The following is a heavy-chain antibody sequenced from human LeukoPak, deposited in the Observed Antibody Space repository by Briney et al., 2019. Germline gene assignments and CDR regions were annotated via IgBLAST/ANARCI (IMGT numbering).Heavy chain of an antibody. Sequence: PSETLSLTCTVSGGSISSYSYYWGWIRQPPGKGLEWIGSMYHNGSTYYNPSLKSRVTISVDTSKNQFSLKLSSVTAADTAVYYCARGEGSNYYDSSGYWGFYYYYMDVWGKGTTVTISS. V-gene: IGHV4-39*01. D-gene: IGHD3-22*01. J-gene: IGHJ6*03. CDR1: GGSISSYSYY. CDR2: MYHNGST. CDR3: ARGEGSNYYDSSGYWGFYYYYMDV.